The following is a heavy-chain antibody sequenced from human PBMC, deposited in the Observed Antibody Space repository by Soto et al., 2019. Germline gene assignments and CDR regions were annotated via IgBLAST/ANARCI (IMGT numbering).Heavy chain of an antibody. Sequence: SETLSLSCTVSGGSIDSGAFPLSWIRQPPGKGLEWIGYVTHSGTAYSIPSLNGRLTLSVDSSQTQFSLKLTSVTAADSAFYYCARIHWAQSSPDYWGRGILVTVSS. J-gene: IGHJ4*02. D-gene: IGHD6-19*01. CDR1: GGSIDSGAFP. CDR2: VTHSGTA. V-gene: IGHV4-30-2*01. CDR3: ARIHWAQSSPDY.